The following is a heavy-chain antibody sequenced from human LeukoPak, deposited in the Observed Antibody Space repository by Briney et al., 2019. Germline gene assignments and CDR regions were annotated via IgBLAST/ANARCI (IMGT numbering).Heavy chain of an antibody. CDR2: INHSGST. CDR3: ARGAWELLNPFDY. CDR1: GGSFSGYY. J-gene: IGHJ4*02. D-gene: IGHD1-26*01. Sequence: PSETLSLTCAVYGGSFSGYYWSWIRQPPGKGLEWIGEINHSGSTNYNPSLKSRVTISVDTSKNQFSLKLSSVTAADTAVYYCARGAWELLNPFDYWGQGTLVTVSS. V-gene: IGHV4-34*01.